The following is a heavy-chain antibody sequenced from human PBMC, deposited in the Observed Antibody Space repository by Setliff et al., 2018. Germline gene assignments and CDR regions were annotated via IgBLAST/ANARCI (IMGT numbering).Heavy chain of an antibody. D-gene: IGHD3-3*01. CDR2: SRYAENYQ. J-gene: IGHJ4*02. V-gene: IGHV3-30-3*01. CDR1: GFTISYYA. Sequence: GGSLRLSCAASGFTISYYAIHWVRQAPGKGLEWVAVSRYAENYQYYADSVKGRFTISRDNAKNSLYLQMSSLRAEDTAVYYCAKVGIFGGGYFDLWGLGTLVTVSS. CDR3: AKVGIFGGGYFDL.